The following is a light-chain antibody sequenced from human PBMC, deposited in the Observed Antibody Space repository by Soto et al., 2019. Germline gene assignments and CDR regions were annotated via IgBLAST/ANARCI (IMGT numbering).Light chain of an antibody. Sequence: EIVLTQSPGTLSLSPGERATLSCRASQSVSSNYLVWYQQKPGQAPRLLFYGASSRATGIPDRFSGSGPGTDFTLTISRLEPEDFATYYCQQYTTSLPWTFGQGTKVEI. CDR3: QQYTTSLPWT. CDR2: GAS. J-gene: IGKJ1*01. V-gene: IGKV3-20*01. CDR1: QSVSSNY.